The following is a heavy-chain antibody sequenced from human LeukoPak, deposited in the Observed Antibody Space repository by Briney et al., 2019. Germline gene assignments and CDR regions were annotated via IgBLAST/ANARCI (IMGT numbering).Heavy chain of an antibody. V-gene: IGHV4-59*01. CDR2: IYYSGST. D-gene: IGHD6-19*01. J-gene: IGHJ4*02. CDR1: GGSISSYY. CDR3: ARGSVAGTRGLSEFDY. Sequence: SETLSLTCTVSGGSISSYYWSWIRQPPGKGLEWIGYIYYSGSTNYNPSLKSRVTISVDTSKNQFSLKLTSVTAADTAVYYCARGSVAGTRGLSEFDYWGQGTLVTVSS.